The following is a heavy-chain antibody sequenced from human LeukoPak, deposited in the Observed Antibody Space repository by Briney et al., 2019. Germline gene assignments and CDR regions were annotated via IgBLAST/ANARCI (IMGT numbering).Heavy chain of an antibody. J-gene: IGHJ4*02. CDR3: ARDVGYYDILTGPND. V-gene: IGHV3-7*01. CDR2: TKKDGSEK. D-gene: IGHD3-9*01. Sequence: GGSLRLSCGASGFTFSTYWMSWVRQAPGKGLEWVANTKKDGSEKYYVDSVKGRFTISRDNAKNSLYLQMNSLRVEDTAVYYCARDVGYYDILTGPNDWGQETLVTVSS. CDR1: GFTFSTYW.